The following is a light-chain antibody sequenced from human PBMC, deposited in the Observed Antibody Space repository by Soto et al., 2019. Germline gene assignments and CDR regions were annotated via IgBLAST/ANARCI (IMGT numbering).Light chain of an antibody. V-gene: IGLV1-40*01. CDR3: QAYDNRLSVVL. CDR1: SSNIGADYD. CDR2: GNS. Sequence: QSVLTQPPSVSGAPGQRVTISCTGSSSNIGADYDVPWYQQLPGTAPKLLISGNSNRPSGVPDRFSGSKSGSSASLAITGLQAEDEADYYCQAYDNRLSVVLFGGGTKLTVL. J-gene: IGLJ2*01.